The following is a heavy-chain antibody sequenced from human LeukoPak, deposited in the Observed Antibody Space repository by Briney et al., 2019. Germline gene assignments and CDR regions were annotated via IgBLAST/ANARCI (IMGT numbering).Heavy chain of an antibody. V-gene: IGHV3-7*01. J-gene: IGHJ4*02. CDR3: ARDRDRYYADY. CDR2: IKQDGSEK. Sequence: GGSLRLSCAASGFTLSNYWMSWVRQAPGKGLEWVANIKQDGSEKYYVDSVRGRFTISRDNAKNSVSLQMSSLRAEDTALYYCARDRDRYYADYWGQGTLVTVSS. CDR1: GFTLSNYW. D-gene: IGHD5-24*01.